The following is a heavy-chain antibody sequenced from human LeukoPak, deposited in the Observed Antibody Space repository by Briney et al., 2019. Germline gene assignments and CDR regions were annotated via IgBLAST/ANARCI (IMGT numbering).Heavy chain of an antibody. CDR3: ARGIAARLHYYYYMDV. Sequence: SETLSLTCTVYGGSISSYYWSWIRQPPGKGLEWIGYIYYSGSTNYNPSLKSRVTISVDTSKNQFSLKLSSVTAADTAVYYCARGIAARLHYYYYMDVWGKGTTVTVSS. D-gene: IGHD6-6*01. V-gene: IGHV4-59*08. CDR1: GGSISSYY. CDR2: IYYSGST. J-gene: IGHJ6*03.